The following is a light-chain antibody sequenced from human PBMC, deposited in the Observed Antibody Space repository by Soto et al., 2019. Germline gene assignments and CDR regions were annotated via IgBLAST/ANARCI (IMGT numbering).Light chain of an antibody. CDR3: QQYGSIPFT. Sequence: EIVLTQSPGTLSLSPGERATLSCRASQSVSSTYLGWYQQKPGQAPRLLISGASSRATGIPDRFSGSGSGTDFTLTIRRLAPQDFAVYYCQQYGSIPFTFGPGTKVDI. J-gene: IGKJ3*01. CDR2: GAS. CDR1: QSVSSTY. V-gene: IGKV3-20*01.